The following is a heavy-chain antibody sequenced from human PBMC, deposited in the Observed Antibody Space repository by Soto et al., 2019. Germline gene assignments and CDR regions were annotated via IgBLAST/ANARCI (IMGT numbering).Heavy chain of an antibody. CDR2: IRQDGSKV. Sequence: PGGSLRLSCTASGFTFSTYWMTWVRQAPGKGLEWVANIRQDGSKVSYLDSVKGRFTISRDNAKNSLYLQMNSLRAEDTAVYYCASGDGWLFDSSGQGTLVTVSS. V-gene: IGHV3-7*05. J-gene: IGHJ4*02. CDR3: ASGDGWLFDS. D-gene: IGHD6-19*01. CDR1: GFTFSTYW.